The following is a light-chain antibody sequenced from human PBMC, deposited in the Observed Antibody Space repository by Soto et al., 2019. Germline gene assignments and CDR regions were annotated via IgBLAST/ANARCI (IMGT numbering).Light chain of an antibody. CDR2: DVN. J-gene: IGLJ1*01. V-gene: IGLV2-14*01. CDR1: TRDVGGYNY. CDR3: NSYSDTGARYV. Sequence: QSVLTQPASVSGSPGQSITISCAGTTRDVGGYNYVSWYQQHPGKAPKLIIFDVNNRPSGVSDRFSGSKSGNTASLTISGLRVEDEADYYCNSYSDTGARYVFGGGTKVTVL.